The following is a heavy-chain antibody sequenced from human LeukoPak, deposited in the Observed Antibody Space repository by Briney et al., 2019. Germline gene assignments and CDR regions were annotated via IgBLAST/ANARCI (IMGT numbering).Heavy chain of an antibody. Sequence: PSETLSLTCAVSGYSISSGYYWGWIRQPPGKGLEWIGSIHHTGSTYYNPSLKSRVTISVDTSKNQFSLKLSSVTAADTAVYYCARVLRYFDWPNAGPIDYWGQGTLVTVSS. CDR2: IHHTGST. V-gene: IGHV4-38-2*01. CDR3: ARVLRYFDWPNAGPIDY. CDR1: GYSISSGYY. D-gene: IGHD3-9*01. J-gene: IGHJ4*02.